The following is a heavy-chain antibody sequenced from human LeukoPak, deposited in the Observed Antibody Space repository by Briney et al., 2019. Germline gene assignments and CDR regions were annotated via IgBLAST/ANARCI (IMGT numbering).Heavy chain of an antibody. Sequence: SETLSLTCTVSGGSISSYYWSWIRQPAGKGLEWIGRIYTSGSTNYNPSLKSRVTMSVDTSKNQFSLKLSSVTAADTAVYYCARGGDHLSIAAAGLDYWGQGTLVTVSS. CDR3: ARGGDHLSIAAAGLDY. CDR1: GGSISSYY. D-gene: IGHD6-13*01. V-gene: IGHV4-4*07. CDR2: IYTSGST. J-gene: IGHJ4*02.